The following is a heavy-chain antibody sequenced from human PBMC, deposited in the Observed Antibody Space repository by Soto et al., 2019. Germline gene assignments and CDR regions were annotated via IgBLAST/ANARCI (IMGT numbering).Heavy chain of an antibody. CDR1: GFIVSNKH. Sequence: EVQLVETGGGLMQPGGSLRLSCAASGFIVSNKHMGWVRQAPGKGLESVSILYTDDSTYYADSVKGRFTISRDNSKNTVSLQMNGLRDEDTAMYYCVGAAPGDWGQGTPVTVSS. J-gene: IGHJ4*02. D-gene: IGHD3-16*01. V-gene: IGHV3-53*05. CDR3: VGAAPGD. CDR2: LYTDDST.